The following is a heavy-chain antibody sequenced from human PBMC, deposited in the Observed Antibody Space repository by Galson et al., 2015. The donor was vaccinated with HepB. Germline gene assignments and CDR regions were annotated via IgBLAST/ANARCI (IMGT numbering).Heavy chain of an antibody. CDR3: ATPNWQTDAFDI. D-gene: IGHD7-27*01. Sequence: SVKVSCKASDNTFTNYYMHWVRQAPGQGLEWMGIINPSDGSTGYAQKFQGRVTMTRDTSTSTVYMELSSLRSEDTAVYYCATPNWQTDAFDIWGQGTMVTVSS. CDR1: DNTFTNYY. J-gene: IGHJ3*02. V-gene: IGHV1-46*01. CDR2: INPSDGST.